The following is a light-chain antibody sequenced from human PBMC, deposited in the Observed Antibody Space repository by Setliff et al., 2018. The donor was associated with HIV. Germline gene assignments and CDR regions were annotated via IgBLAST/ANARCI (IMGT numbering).Light chain of an antibody. Sequence: SALTQPASVSGSPGQSITISCTGSSRDIGYFNYVSWYQQHPNKAPKLIIYDVNRRPSGVSDRFSGSKSGNTASLSIFGLQAEDEADYYCSSYTTSSILDFGTGTKVTVL. J-gene: IGLJ1*01. CDR1: SRDIGYFNY. CDR2: DVN. V-gene: IGLV2-14*03. CDR3: SSYTTSSILD.